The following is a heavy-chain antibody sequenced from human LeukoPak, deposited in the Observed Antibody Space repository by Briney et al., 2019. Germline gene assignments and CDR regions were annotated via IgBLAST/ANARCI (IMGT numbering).Heavy chain of an antibody. Sequence: PGGSLRLSCAASGFTFSSYWMSWVRQAPGKGLEWVANIKQDGSEKYYVDSVKGRFTISRDNAKNSLYLQMNSLRVEDTAVYYCPRSPLYGMDVWGQGTTVTVAS. CDR1: GFTFSSYW. J-gene: IGHJ6*02. CDR2: IKQDGSEK. V-gene: IGHV3-7*01. CDR3: PRSPLYGMDV.